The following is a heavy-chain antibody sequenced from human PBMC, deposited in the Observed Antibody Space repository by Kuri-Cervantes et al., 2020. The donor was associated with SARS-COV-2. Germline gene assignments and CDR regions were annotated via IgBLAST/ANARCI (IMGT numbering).Heavy chain of an antibody. J-gene: IGHJ6*03. CDR1: GFTFSSYW. CDR3: ARGRDFWSGYQDSYYYYYYMDV. V-gene: IGHV3-21*01. D-gene: IGHD3-3*01. Sequence: GESLKISCAASGFTFSSYWMSWVRQAPGKGLEWVSSISSSSYIYYADSVKGRFTISRDNAKNSLYLQMNSLRAEDTAVYYCARGRDFWSGYQDSYYYYYYMDVWGKGTTVTVSS. CDR2: ISSSSYI.